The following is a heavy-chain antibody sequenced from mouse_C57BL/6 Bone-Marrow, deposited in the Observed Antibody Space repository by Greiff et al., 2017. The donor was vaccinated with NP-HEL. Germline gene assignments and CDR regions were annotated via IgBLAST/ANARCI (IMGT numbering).Heavy chain of an antibody. Sequence: QVQLQQPGAELVRPGSSVKLSCKASGYTFTSYWMDWVKQRPGQGLEWIGNIYPSDSETHYNQKFKDKATLTVDKSSSTAYMQLSSLTSEDSAVYYCARENLYYGSSPGFGDWGQGTLVTVSA. D-gene: IGHD1-1*01. CDR3: ARENLYYGSSPGFGD. CDR2: IYPSDSET. J-gene: IGHJ3*02. V-gene: IGHV1-61*01. CDR1: GYTFTSYW.